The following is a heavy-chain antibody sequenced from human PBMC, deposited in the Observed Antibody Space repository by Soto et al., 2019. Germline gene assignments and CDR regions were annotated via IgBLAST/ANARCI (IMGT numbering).Heavy chain of an antibody. V-gene: IGHV4-59*01. CDR3: ARDGDGRTTTNPYYYNGMDV. CDR2: VFYTGRA. D-gene: IGHD1-1*01. J-gene: IGHJ6*02. CDR1: GGSLGSYY. Sequence: SETLSLTCTVSGGSLGSYYWSWIRQPTGKRLEWIGYVFYTGRANYNASLKSRVRISLDTSNYQFALKLSSVTAADTAVYYWARDGDGRTTTNPYYYNGMDVWGPGTTVTVSS.